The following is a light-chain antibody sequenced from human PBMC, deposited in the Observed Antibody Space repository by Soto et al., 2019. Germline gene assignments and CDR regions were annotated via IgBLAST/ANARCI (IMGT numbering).Light chain of an antibody. V-gene: IGLV2-23*01. Sequence: QSALTQPASVSGSPGQSITISCTGTSSDVGSYNLVSWYQQHPGKAPKLMIYEGNKRPSGASNRFSGSESGNTASLTISGLQAEDEAHYYCSSYATSTTYVVFGGGTQLTVL. CDR1: SSDVGSYNL. CDR3: SSYATSTTYVV. CDR2: EGN. J-gene: IGLJ2*01.